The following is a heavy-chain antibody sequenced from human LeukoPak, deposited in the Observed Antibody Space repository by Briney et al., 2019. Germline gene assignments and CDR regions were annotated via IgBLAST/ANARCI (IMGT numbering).Heavy chain of an antibody. CDR1: GYAFIDYA. V-gene: IGHV7-4-1*02. Sequence: ASVKVSCKASGYAFIDYAINWVRQAPGQGLEWMGWINTNTGNPTYAQGFTGRFVFSLDTSVSTTYLQISSLKAENTAVYYCARDPGDDFVVPGDPWGQGTLVTVSS. J-gene: IGHJ5*02. D-gene: IGHD2-2*01. CDR2: INTNTGNP. CDR3: ARDPGDDFVVPGDP.